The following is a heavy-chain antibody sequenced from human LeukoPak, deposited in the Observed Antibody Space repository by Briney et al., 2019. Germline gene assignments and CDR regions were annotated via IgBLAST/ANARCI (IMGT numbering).Heavy chain of an antibody. Sequence: GGSLRLSCAASGFTFSSYAMRWVRQAPGKGLEWVAVISYDGSNKYYADSVKGRFTISRDNSKNTLYLQMNSLRAEDTAVYYCARSEEPWGAIITGYFDYWGQGTLVTVSS. D-gene: IGHD3-10*01. J-gene: IGHJ4*02. CDR3: ARSEEPWGAIITGYFDY. CDR1: GFTFSSYA. CDR2: ISYDGSNK. V-gene: IGHV3-30*01.